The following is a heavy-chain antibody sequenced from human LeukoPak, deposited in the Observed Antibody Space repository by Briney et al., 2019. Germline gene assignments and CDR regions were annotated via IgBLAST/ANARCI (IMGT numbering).Heavy chain of an antibody. CDR3: ARHVSVAVGTFHFDY. D-gene: IGHD6-13*01. Sequence: GESLKISCKGSGYSFTTYWIGWVRQMPGKGLEWMGIIHPGDSDTRYSPSFQGQVTFSADKSISTAYLQWSSLKASDTAMYYCARHVSVAVGTFHFDYWGQRTLVTVSS. CDR2: IHPGDSDT. CDR1: GYSFTTYW. V-gene: IGHV5-51*01. J-gene: IGHJ4*02.